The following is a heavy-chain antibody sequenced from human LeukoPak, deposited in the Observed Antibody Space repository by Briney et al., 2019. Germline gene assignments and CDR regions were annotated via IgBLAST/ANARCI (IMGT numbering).Heavy chain of an antibody. D-gene: IGHD1-26*01. J-gene: IGHJ4*02. CDR3: ARVLVGTTYFEY. Sequence: GGSLRLSCAASGFTFSSYGMHWVRQAPGKGLEWVAVIWYDGNNKYYADSVKGRFTISRDNSKNTLYLQMNSLRGEDTAVYYCARVLVGTTYFEYWGQGTLVTVSS. CDR2: IWYDGNNK. V-gene: IGHV3-33*01. CDR1: GFTFSSYG.